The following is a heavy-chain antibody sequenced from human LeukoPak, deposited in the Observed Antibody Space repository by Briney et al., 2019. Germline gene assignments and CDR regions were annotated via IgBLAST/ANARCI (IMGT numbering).Heavy chain of an antibody. CDR1: GFTFSSYW. D-gene: IGHD1-1*01. Sequence: GGSLRLSCAASGFTFSSYWMHWVRQAPGKGLVWVSRINSDGSSTGYADSVKGRFTISRDNAKNTLYLQMNSLRAEDTAVYYCARESAIQPFDYWGQGTLVTVSS. V-gene: IGHV3-74*01. J-gene: IGHJ4*02. CDR2: INSDGSST. CDR3: ARESAIQPFDY.